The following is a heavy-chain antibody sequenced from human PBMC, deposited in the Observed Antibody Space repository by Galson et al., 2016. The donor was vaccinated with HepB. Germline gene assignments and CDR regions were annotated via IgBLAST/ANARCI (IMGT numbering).Heavy chain of an antibody. CDR1: GFTFRNYG. CDR2: DSMDGRRK. Sequence: SLRLSCAASGFTFRNYGMTWVRQAPGKGLEWVAADSMDGRRKFYADSVKGRFTISRDFSDNTLFLQMSSLSPDDTAVYYCAKRHEYCPPVGCSVDYWGQGTLVFVSS. V-gene: IGHV3-30*18. CDR3: AKRHEYCPPVGCSVDY. J-gene: IGHJ4*02. D-gene: IGHD2/OR15-2a*01.